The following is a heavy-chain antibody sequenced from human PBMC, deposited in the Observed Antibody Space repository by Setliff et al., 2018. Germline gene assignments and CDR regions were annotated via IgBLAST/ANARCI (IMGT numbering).Heavy chain of an antibody. CDR3: ASYRQDVNY. CDR2: IYYSGST. Sequence: LSLTCTVSGGSISSSSYYWGWIRQPPGKGLEWIGSIYYSGSTYYNPSLKSRVTISVDTSKNQFSLKLSSGTAADTAWYYCASYRQDVNYWGQGTLVTVSA. V-gene: IGHV4-39*01. D-gene: IGHD4-4*01. J-gene: IGHJ4*02. CDR1: GGSISSSSYY.